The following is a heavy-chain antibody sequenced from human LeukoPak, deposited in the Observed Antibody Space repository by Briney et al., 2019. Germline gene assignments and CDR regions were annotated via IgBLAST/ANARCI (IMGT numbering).Heavy chain of an antibody. CDR1: GFTVSNNY. D-gene: IGHD3-9*01. CDR3: AKDLTVDGAWDIDY. CDR2: IYSGGST. Sequence: LSGGSLRLSCAASGFTVSNNYMSWVRQAPGKGLEWVSIIYSGGSTYYADSVKGRFTISRDNSKNTLYLQMNSLRAEDTAVYYCAKDLTVDGAWDIDYWGQGTMITVSS. J-gene: IGHJ4*02. V-gene: IGHV3-66*01.